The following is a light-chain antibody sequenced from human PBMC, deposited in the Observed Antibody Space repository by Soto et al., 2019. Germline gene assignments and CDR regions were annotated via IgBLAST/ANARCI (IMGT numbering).Light chain of an antibody. J-gene: IGLJ1*01. CDR1: SSDVGGYNY. CDR2: DVS. V-gene: IGLV2-14*01. CDR3: SSYTSSSTLYV. Sequence: QSALTQPASVSGSPGQSITISCTGTSSDVGGYNYVSWYQQHPGKAPKLMIYDVSHRPSGVSNRFSGSKSGNTASLTISGLQAEDDADYYCSSYTSSSTLYVFGTGTKLTVL.